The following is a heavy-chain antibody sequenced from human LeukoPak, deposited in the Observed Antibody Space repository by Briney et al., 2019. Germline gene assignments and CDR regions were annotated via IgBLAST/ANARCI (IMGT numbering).Heavy chain of an antibody. CDR2: ISWNSGSI. V-gene: IGHV3-9*01. D-gene: IGHD5-18*01. J-gene: IGHJ4*02. CDR1: GFTFDDYA. Sequence: GGSLRLSCAASGFTFDDYAMHWVRQAPGKGLEWVSGISWNSGSIGYADSVKGRFTISRDNAKNSLYLQMNSLRAEDTALYYCAKGPESGYSYGYFDYWGQGTLVTVSS. CDR3: AKGPESGYSYGYFDY.